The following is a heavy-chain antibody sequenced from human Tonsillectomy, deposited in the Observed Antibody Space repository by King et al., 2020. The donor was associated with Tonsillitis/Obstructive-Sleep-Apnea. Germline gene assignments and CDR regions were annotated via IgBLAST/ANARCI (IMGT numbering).Heavy chain of an antibody. CDR2: IIPLFGTA. J-gene: IGHJ6*03. V-gene: IGHV1-69*01. D-gene: IGHD1-7*01. CDR1: GGTFSSYA. CDR3: ARDSLNYANYYYMDG. Sequence: QLVQSGAEVKKPGSSVKVSCKASGGTFSSYAISWVRQAPGHGLDWMGGIIPLFGTANYAQKFQGRVTITADESTSTAYMELSSLRSEYTAVYYCARDSLNYANYYYMDGWGKGTTVTVSS.